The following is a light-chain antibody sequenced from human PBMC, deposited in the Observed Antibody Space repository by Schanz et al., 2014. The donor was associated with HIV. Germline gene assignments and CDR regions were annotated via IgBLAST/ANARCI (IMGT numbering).Light chain of an antibody. V-gene: IGLV2-14*03. Sequence: QSALTQPASVSGSPGQSVTISCSGSSSDVGTYDFVSWYQQHPGKAPKLMIYDVTNRPSGISNRFSGSKSGNTASLTISGLQADDEADYYCQSYDTSLSGVVFGGGTKLTVL. CDR3: QSYDTSLSGVV. CDR1: SSDVGTYDF. J-gene: IGLJ2*01. CDR2: DVT.